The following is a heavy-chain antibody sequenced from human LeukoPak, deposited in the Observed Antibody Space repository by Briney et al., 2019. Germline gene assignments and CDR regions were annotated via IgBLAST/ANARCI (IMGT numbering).Heavy chain of an antibody. CDR2: IYTSGST. J-gene: IGHJ4*02. D-gene: IGHD3-10*01. V-gene: IGHV4-4*07. CDR3: ARVRDGSGSYYPFDY. Sequence: SETLSLTCTVSGGSISSYYWSWIRQPAGKGLEWIGRIYTSGSTNYNPSLKSRVTMSVDTSKNQFSLKLSSVTAADTAVYYCARVRDGSGSYYPFDYWGQGTLVTVSS. CDR1: GGSISSYY.